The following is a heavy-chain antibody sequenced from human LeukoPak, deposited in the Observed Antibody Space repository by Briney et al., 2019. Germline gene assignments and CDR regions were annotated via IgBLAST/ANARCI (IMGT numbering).Heavy chain of an antibody. CDR2: INPSGGST. CDR1: GYTFTSYY. V-gene: IGHV1-46*01. CDR3: ASDCSSTSCYDAFDI. D-gene: IGHD2-2*01. Sequence: GASVKVSCKASGYTFTSYYMHWVRQAPGQGLEWMGIINPSGGSTSYAQKFQGRVTMTRDTSTSTVYMELSSLRSDDTAVYYCASDCSSTSCYDAFDIWGQGTMVTVSS. J-gene: IGHJ3*02.